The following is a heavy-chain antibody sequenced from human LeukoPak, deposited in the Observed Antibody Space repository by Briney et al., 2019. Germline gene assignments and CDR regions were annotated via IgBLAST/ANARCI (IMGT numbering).Heavy chain of an antibody. CDR3: AKWGDYDVLTGYYVCDY. V-gene: IGHV3-23*01. J-gene: IGHJ4*02. CDR2: ITGSGGNT. Sequence: LSGGSLTLSCAASGFTFSNYAMSWVRQAPGKGLEWVSAITGSGGNTYYADSVKGRLTLSRDNSKNTVFLQLNSLRAEDTAVYYCAKWGDYDVLTGYYVCDYWGQGTLVTVSS. D-gene: IGHD3-9*01. CDR1: GFTFSNYA.